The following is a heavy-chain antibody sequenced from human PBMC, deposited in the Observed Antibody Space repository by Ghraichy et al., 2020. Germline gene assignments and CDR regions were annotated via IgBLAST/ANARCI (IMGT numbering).Heavy chain of an antibody. CDR1: GFTVSSNY. V-gene: IGHV3-53*01. CDR3: ARVFRRHAFDI. Sequence: GESLNISCAASGFTVSSNYMSWVRQAPGKGLEWVSVIYSGGSTYYADSVKGRFTISRDNSKNTLYLQMNSLRAEDTAVYYCARVFRRHAFDIWGQGTMVTVSS. CDR2: IYSGGST. J-gene: IGHJ3*02.